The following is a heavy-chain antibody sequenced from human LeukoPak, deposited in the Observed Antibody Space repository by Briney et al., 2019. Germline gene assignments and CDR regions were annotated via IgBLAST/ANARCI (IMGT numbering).Heavy chain of an antibody. CDR3: ARADWDTAMIDY. D-gene: IGHD5-18*01. CDR2: ISSSSSYI. Sequence: GGSLRLSCAASGFMFSSYEMNWVRQAPGKGLEWVSSISSSSSYIYYADSVKGRFTISRDNAKNSLYLQMNSLRAEDTAVYYCARADWDTAMIDYWGQGTLVTVSS. V-gene: IGHV3-21*01. CDR1: GFMFSSYE. J-gene: IGHJ4*02.